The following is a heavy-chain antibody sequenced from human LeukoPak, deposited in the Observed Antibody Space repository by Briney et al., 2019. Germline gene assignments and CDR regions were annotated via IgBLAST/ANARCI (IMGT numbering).Heavy chain of an antibody. CDR1: GFILSDYW. CDR2: ISSSGSTI. V-gene: IGHV3-11*01. Sequence: GGSLRLSCAASGFILSDYWMSWVRQAPGKGLEWVSYISSSGSTIYYADSVKGRFTISRDKAKNSLYLQMNSLRAEDTAVYYCAKGRRGGDAFDIWGQGTMVTVSS. D-gene: IGHD2-15*01. J-gene: IGHJ3*02. CDR3: AKGRRGGDAFDI.